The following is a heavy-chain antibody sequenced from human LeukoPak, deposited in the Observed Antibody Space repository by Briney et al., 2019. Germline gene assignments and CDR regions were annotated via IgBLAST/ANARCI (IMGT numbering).Heavy chain of an antibody. Sequence: SETLSLTCTVSGGSISSYYWSWIRQPAGKGLEWIGRIYTSGSTNYNPSLKSRGTMSVDTSKNQISLKLSSVTAADTAVYYCARMYYYDSSGYQYYFDYWGQGTLVTVSS. CDR2: IYTSGST. V-gene: IGHV4-4*07. D-gene: IGHD3-22*01. CDR3: ARMYYYDSSGYQYYFDY. CDR1: GGSISSYY. J-gene: IGHJ4*02.